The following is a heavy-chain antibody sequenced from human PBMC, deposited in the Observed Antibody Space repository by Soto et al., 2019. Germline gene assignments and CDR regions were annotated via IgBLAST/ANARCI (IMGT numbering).Heavy chain of an antibody. V-gene: IGHV3-23*01. Sequence: GGSLRLSCAASGFTFSHFAMSWVRQAPGEGLEWVSCIGGSGGATYYADSVKGRFTISRDNSKNTLFLQMDSLRAEDTAVYYCAKTQSSDFYYYGSFDVWGQGTTVTVSS. D-gene: IGHD3-22*01. J-gene: IGHJ3*01. CDR3: AKTQSSDFYYYGSFDV. CDR1: GFTFSHFA. CDR2: IGGSGGAT.